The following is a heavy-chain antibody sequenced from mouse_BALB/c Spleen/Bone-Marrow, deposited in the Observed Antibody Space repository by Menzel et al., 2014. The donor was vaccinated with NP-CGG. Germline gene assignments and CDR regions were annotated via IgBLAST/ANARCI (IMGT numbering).Heavy chain of an antibody. Sequence: DVKLVESGGGLVQPGGSLRLSCATSGFTFTDYYMNWVRQPPGKALEWLGFIRNKANGYTTEYSASVKGRFTISRDNSQNILYLQMNTLRAEDSATYYCARDIGRVFFDYWGQGTTLTVSS. CDR3: ARDIGRVFFDY. V-gene: IGHV7-3*02. J-gene: IGHJ2*01. CDR1: GFTFTDYY. CDR2: IRNKANGYTT.